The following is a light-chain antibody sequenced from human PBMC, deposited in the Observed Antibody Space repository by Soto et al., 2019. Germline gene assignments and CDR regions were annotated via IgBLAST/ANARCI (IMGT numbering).Light chain of an antibody. V-gene: IGKV3-11*01. Sequence: EIVLTQSPGTLSLSKGERATLSCRASQSVSGYLAWYQQKPGQAPRLLIYDVSSRATGIPARFSGSGSGTDFTLTISGLEPEDVAVYYCQQRSLGTFGPGTKVDI. CDR3: QQRSLGT. CDR2: DVS. J-gene: IGKJ3*01. CDR1: QSVSGY.